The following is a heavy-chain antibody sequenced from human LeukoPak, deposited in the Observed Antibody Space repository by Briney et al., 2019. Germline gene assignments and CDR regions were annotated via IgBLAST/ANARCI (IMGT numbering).Heavy chain of an antibody. CDR3: AKDSLNYYDSSGYCDY. Sequence: GGSLRLSCAASGFTFSSYAMSWVRQAPGKGLEWVSAISGSGGSTYYADSVKGRFTISRDNFKNTLYLQMNSLRAEDTAVYYCAKDSLNYYDSSGYCDYWGQGTLVTVSS. D-gene: IGHD3-22*01. CDR2: ISGSGGST. CDR1: GFTFSSYA. V-gene: IGHV3-23*01. J-gene: IGHJ4*02.